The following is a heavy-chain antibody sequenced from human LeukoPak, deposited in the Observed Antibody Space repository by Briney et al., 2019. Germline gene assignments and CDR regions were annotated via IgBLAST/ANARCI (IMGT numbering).Heavy chain of an antibody. D-gene: IGHD5-18*01. Sequence: SETLSLTCTVSGVSISGYSWSWIRQPPGKGLERIGYVYYNGSSNCNPSLKSRVTISEDTSKNQFSLKLNSVTSADTAVYYCARVPDTAMVMGIDYWGQGTLVTVSS. CDR2: VYYNGSS. CDR1: GVSISGYS. CDR3: ARVPDTAMVMGIDY. J-gene: IGHJ4*02. V-gene: IGHV4-59*01.